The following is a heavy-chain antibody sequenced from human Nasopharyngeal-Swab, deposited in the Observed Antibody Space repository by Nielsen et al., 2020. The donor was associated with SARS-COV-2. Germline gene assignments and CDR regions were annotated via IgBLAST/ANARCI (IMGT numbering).Heavy chain of an antibody. V-gene: IGHV1-69*04. CDR3: ARGVPDLYYYGMDV. CDR2: IIPILGIA. Sequence: SVKVSCKASGGTFSSYAISWVRQAPGQGLEWMGRIIPILGIANYAQKFQGRVTITADKSTSTAYMELSSLRSEDTAVYYCARGVPDLYYYGMDVWGQGTTVTVSS. D-gene: IGHD1-14*01. CDR1: GGTFSSYA. J-gene: IGHJ6*02.